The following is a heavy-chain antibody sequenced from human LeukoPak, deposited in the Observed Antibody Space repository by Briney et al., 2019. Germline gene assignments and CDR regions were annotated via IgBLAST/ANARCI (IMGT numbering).Heavy chain of an antibody. D-gene: IGHD3-10*01. CDR1: GFTFSTYG. J-gene: IGHJ1*01. CDR2: IRYDATDK. Sequence: PGGSLRLSCAASGFTFSTYGMHWVRQAPGKGLEWVSFIRYDATDKYYADSVKGRFTISRDNSRNTLYLQMNSLRTEDTAVYYCAKDGGDYGSGSNPKHFRHWGQGTLVTVSS. CDR3: AKDGGDYGSGSNPKHFRH. V-gene: IGHV3-30*02.